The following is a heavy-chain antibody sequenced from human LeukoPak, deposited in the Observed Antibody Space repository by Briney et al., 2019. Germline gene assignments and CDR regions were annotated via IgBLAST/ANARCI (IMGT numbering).Heavy chain of an antibody. Sequence: PGGSLTLSCAASGIAVTGNYMSWVLQPPGKGLEWVSFISINTDTFYADSVRGRFTISRDSSENTLFLQMNSLRDEDSAVYYCAIAQSWDELFDSWGQGTLVTVSS. V-gene: IGHV3-53*01. J-gene: IGHJ4*02. CDR3: AIAQSWDELFDS. CDR1: GIAVTGNY. D-gene: IGHD1-26*01. CDR2: ISINTDT.